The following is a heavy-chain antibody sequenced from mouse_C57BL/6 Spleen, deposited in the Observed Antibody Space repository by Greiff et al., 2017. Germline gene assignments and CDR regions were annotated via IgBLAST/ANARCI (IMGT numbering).Heavy chain of an antibody. V-gene: IGHV5-17*01. Sequence: EVQLVESGGGLVKPGGSLKLSCAASGFTFSDYGMHWVRQAPEKGLEWVAYISSGGSTIYYADTVKGRFTISRDNATNTLFLQMTSLRSEDTAMCCGAGAAERDWYFDVWGTGTTVTVSS. J-gene: IGHJ1*03. CDR1: GFTFSDYG. CDR3: AGAAERDWYFDV. CDR2: ISSGGSTI.